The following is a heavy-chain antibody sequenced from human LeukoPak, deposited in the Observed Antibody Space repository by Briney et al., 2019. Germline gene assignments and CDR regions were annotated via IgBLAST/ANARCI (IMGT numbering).Heavy chain of an antibody. CDR3: AKDGDGDFWSGYYTHYFDY. D-gene: IGHD3-3*01. Sequence: GGSLRLSCAASGFTFSSYGMHWVRQAPGKGLEWVAFIRYDGSNKYYADSVKGRFTISRDNSKNTLYLQMNSLRADDTAVYHCAKDGDGDFWSGYYTHYFDYWGHGTLVTVSS. CDR1: GFTFSSYG. J-gene: IGHJ4*01. CDR2: IRYDGSNK. V-gene: IGHV3-30*02.